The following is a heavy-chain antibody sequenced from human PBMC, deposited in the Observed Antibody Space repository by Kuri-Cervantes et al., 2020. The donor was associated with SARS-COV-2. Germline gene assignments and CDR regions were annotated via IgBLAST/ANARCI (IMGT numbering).Heavy chain of an antibody. Sequence: ASVKVSCKASGYTFTSYDINWVRQATGQGLEWMGWMNPNSGTTGYAQKFQGRVTITADKSTSTAYMELSSLRAEDTAVYYCARDVVVVPAATSLRGRYGLDVWGQGTTVTVSS. V-gene: IGHV1-8*01. CDR2: MNPNSGTT. J-gene: IGHJ6*02. D-gene: IGHD2-2*01. CDR3: ARDVVVVPAATSLRGRYGLDV. CDR1: GYTFTSYD.